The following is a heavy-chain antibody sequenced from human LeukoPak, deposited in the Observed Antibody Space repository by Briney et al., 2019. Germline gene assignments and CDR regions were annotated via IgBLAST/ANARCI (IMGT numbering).Heavy chain of an antibody. D-gene: IGHD7-27*01. CDR1: GGSISSYY. V-gene: IGHV4-59*08. Sequence: PSETLSLTCTVSGGSISSYYWSWIRQPPGKGLEWIGYIYYSGSTNYNPSLKSRVTISVDTSKNQFSLKLSSVTAADTAVYYCARHGDWGPSGYYFDYWGQGTLVTVSS. J-gene: IGHJ4*02. CDR2: IYYSGST. CDR3: ARHGDWGPSGYYFDY.